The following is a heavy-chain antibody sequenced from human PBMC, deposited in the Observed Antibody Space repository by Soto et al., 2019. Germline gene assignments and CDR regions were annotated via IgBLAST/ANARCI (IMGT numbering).Heavy chain of an antibody. Sequence: QLLLQASGPVLVTPSETLSLTCTVSGGSVSSSSYYCGWIRQPPGKGLEWIGWIYYSGSTYYNPSIKSRITMSVDKSKNQSSQKLSSVTAPDAAVYYCANIAVAGEISAYSFDSLGQGTLVTVFS. CDR2: IYYSGST. V-gene: IGHV4-39*01. CDR1: GGSVSSSSYY. D-gene: IGHD6-19*01. CDR3: ANIAVAGEISAYSFDS. J-gene: IGHJ4*02.